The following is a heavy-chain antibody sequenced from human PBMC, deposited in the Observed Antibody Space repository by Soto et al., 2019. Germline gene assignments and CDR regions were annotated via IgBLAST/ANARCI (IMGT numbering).Heavy chain of an antibody. CDR1: GGTFSSYA. CDR3: AREQFYSGSYFLHAFDI. CDR2: IIPIFGTA. J-gene: IGHJ3*02. V-gene: IGHV1-69*13. Sequence: SVQVSCKTSGGTFSSYAISWVRQAPGQGLEWMGGIIPIFGTANYAQKFQGRVTITADESTSTAYMELSSLRSEDTAVYYCAREQFYSGSYFLHAFDIWGQGTMGTGSS. D-gene: IGHD1-26*01.